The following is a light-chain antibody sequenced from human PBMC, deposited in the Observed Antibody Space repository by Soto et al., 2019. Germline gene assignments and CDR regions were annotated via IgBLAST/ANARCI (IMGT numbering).Light chain of an antibody. V-gene: IGLV1-47*02. CDR1: SSNIGNNY. Sequence: QSVLTQPPSASVTPGQRVTISCSGRSSNIGNNYVYWYQQLPVTAPKLLIYSNDQRPSGVPDRFSGSKSGTSASLAISGLRSEDESDYYCAAGDDSLSADVVFGGGPKLTVL. CDR2: SND. CDR3: AAGDDSLSADVV. J-gene: IGLJ2*01.